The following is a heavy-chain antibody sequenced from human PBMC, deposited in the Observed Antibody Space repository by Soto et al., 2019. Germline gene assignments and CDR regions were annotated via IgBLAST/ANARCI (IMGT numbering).Heavy chain of an antibody. D-gene: IGHD3-22*01. CDR3: ASYYYDSSGYYSAYYYGMDV. CDR1: GGTFSSYA. V-gene: IGHV1-69*01. CDR2: IIPIFGTA. J-gene: IGHJ6*02. Sequence: VQLVQSGAEVKKPGSSVKVSCKASGGTFSSYAISWVRQAPGQGLEWMGGIIPIFGTANYAQKFQGRVTITADESTSTAYMELSSLRSEDTAVYYCASYYYDSSGYYSAYYYGMDVWGQGTTVTVSS.